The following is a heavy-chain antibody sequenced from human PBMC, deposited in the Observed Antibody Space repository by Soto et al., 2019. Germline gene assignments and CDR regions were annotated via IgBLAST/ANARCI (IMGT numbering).Heavy chain of an antibody. V-gene: IGHV1-69*19. CDR2: ISPMFGAA. J-gene: IGHJ4*02. D-gene: IGHD3-10*01. Sequence: QVQLVQSGAEMKKPGSSVKVSCQSSGGTFNTYAMNWVRQAPGQGPEWMGDISPMFGAANYAPKFQGRVTITADESTGTSYIQFSSLTSVDTALYFCAREVQVHTPAFVYWGQGTLVTVSS. CDR3: AREVQVHTPAFVY. CDR1: GGTFNTYA.